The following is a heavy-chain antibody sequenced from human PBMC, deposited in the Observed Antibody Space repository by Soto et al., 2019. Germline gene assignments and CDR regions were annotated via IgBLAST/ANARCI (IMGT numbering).Heavy chain of an antibody. D-gene: IGHD2-15*01. CDR1: GDSISTVDYF. V-gene: IGHV4-30-4*01. J-gene: IGHJ5*02. CDR2: IYKSTTT. Sequence: TLSLTCSVSGDSISTVDYFWAWIRQPPGQALECIGYIYKSTTTYYNPSFESRVAISLDTSKSQFSLNVTSVTAADTAVYFCARGRYCLTGRCFPNWFDPWGQGTLVTVSS. CDR3: ARGRYCLTGRCFPNWFDP.